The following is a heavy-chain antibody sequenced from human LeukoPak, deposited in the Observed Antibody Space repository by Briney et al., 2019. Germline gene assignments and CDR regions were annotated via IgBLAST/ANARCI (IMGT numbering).Heavy chain of an antibody. V-gene: IGHV1-18*01. CDR1: GYTFTSYD. D-gene: IGHD2-15*01. CDR2: ISAYNGNT. J-gene: IGHJ5*02. Sequence: ASVNVSYKASGYTFTSYDIHWVRQAPGQGLEWMGWISAYNGNTNYAQKLQGRVTMTTDTSTRTAYMELRSLRSHDTAVYYCARDSRSVVVVAKPPNWFDPWGQGTLVTVSS. CDR3: ARDSRSVVVVAKPPNWFDP.